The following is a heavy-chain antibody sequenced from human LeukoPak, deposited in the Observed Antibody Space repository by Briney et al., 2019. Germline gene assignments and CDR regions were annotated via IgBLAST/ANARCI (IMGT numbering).Heavy chain of an antibody. J-gene: IGHJ3*02. CDR3: AREASEAFDI. V-gene: IGHV3-21*01. Sequence: GGSLRLSCAASGFAFSSYSKNWVRQAPGRGLEWVSSIGSSTKSIYYADSVKGRFIISRDNAKNSLYLQMNSLRAEDTAVYYCAREASEAFDIWGQGTTVTVSS. D-gene: IGHD6-6*01. CDR1: GFAFSSYS. CDR2: IGSSTKSI.